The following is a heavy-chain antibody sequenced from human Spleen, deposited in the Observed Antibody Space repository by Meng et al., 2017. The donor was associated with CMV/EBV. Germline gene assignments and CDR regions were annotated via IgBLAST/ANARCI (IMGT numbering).Heavy chain of an antibody. CDR3: ARGESQLLWFGEPAYYYYGMDV. D-gene: IGHD3-10*01. CDR1: GFSFSNYA. CDR2: ISYDGSNN. Sequence: LSLTCAASGFSFSNYAMHWVRQAPGKGLEWVALISYDGSNNYYADSVKGRFTISRDTSKNTLYLQMNSLRTEDTAVYYCARGESQLLWFGEPAYYYYGMDVWGQGTTVTVSS. J-gene: IGHJ6*02. V-gene: IGHV3-30-3*01.